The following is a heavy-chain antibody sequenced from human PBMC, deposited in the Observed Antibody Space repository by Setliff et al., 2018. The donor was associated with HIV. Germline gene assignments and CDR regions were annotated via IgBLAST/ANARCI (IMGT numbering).Heavy chain of an antibody. J-gene: IGHJ4*02. D-gene: IGHD3-22*01. CDR3: AAIDSSGYYYSFGY. Sequence: SETLSLTCTVSGGSISSHYWSWIRQPPGKGLEWIGYIYYSGSTNYNPSLKSRVTISVDTSKNQFSLKLSSVTAADTAVYYCAAIDSSGYYYSFGYWGQGTLVTVSS. CDR1: GGSISSHY. V-gene: IGHV4-59*08. CDR2: IYYSGST.